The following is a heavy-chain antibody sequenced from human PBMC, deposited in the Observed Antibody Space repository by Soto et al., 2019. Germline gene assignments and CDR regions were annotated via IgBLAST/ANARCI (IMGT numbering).Heavy chain of an antibody. CDR3: ARVLGSGSYLNAFDI. D-gene: IGHD1-26*01. V-gene: IGHV1-3*01. CDR2: INAGNGNT. J-gene: IGHJ3*02. Sequence: ASVKVSCKASGYTFTSYAMHWVRQAPGQRLEWMGWINAGNGNTKYSQKFQGRVTITRDTSASTAYMELSSLRSEDTAVYYCARVLGSGSYLNAFDIWGQGTMVTVSS. CDR1: GYTFTSYA.